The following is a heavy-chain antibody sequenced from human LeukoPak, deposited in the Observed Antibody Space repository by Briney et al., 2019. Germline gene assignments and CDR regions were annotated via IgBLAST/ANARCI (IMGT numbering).Heavy chain of an antibody. V-gene: IGHV3-48*03. CDR2: ISSSGSTI. J-gene: IGHJ4*02. Sequence: GGSLRLSCAASGFTFSSYEMNWVRQPPGKGLEWVSYISSSGSTIYYADSVKGRFTISRDNAKNSLYLQMNSLRAEDTAVYYCARSSSWQNFDYWGQGTLVTVS. CDR1: GFTFSSYE. D-gene: IGHD6-13*01. CDR3: ARSSSWQNFDY.